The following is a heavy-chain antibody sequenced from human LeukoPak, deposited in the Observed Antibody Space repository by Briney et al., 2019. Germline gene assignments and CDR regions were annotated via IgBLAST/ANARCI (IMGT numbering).Heavy chain of an antibody. CDR3: ARGRLYCSSTSCPSYWFDP. V-gene: IGHV1-8*03. J-gene: IGHJ5*02. Sequence: ASVKVSCKASGYTFTSYDINWVRQATGQGLEWMGWMNPNSGNTGYAQKFQGRVTITRNTSISTAYMELSSLRSEDTAVYYCARGRLYCSSTSCPSYWFDPWGQGTLVTVSS. D-gene: IGHD2-2*01. CDR1: GYTFTSYD. CDR2: MNPNSGNT.